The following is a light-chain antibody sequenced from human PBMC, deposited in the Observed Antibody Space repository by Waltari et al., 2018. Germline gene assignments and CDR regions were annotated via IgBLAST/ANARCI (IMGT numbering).Light chain of an antibody. Sequence: SALTQPASVSGSPGQSITISCTETSPNVGSYPLLSWYQRHPGGAPKLLIYEVSERTSGVSIRSSGSKSGKTASLTISGLQPEDEADYDCCAFAGRGFYVFGTGTQVTVL. J-gene: IGLJ1*01. CDR1: SPNVGSYPL. V-gene: IGLV2-23*02. CDR3: CAFAGRGFYV. CDR2: EVS.